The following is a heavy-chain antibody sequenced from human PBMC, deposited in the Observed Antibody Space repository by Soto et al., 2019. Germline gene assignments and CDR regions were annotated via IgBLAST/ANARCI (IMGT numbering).Heavy chain of an antibody. J-gene: IGHJ4*01. CDR2: IYYSGST. D-gene: IGHD3-10*01. CDR3: ARHYGSGFALHFDH. CDR1: GGSISSYY. Sequence: SETLSLTCTVSGGSISSYYWSWIRQPPGKGLEWIGYIYYSGSTNYNPSLKSRVTISVDTSKNQFSLKLSSVTAADTAVYYCARHYGSGFALHFDHWGHGTLVTVSS. V-gene: IGHV4-59*08.